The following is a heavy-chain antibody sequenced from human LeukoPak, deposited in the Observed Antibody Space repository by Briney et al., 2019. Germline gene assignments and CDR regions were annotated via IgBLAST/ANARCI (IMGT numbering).Heavy chain of an antibody. V-gene: IGHV4-34*01. J-gene: IGHJ6*03. CDR1: GGSFSGYY. D-gene: IGHD3-22*01. CDR2: INHSGST. CDR3: ARVRGDYGYDSSGYTYYYYMDV. Sequence: SETLSLTSAVYGGSFSGYYWSWIRQPPGKGLEWIGEINHSGSTNYNPSLKSRVTISVDTSKNQFSLKPSSVTAADTAVYYCARVRGDYGYDSSGYTYYYYMDVWGKGTTVTVSS.